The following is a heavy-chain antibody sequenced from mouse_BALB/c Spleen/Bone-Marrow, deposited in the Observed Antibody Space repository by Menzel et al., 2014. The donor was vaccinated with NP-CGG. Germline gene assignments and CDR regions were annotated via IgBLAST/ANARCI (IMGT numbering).Heavy chain of an antibody. Sequence: QVQLQQSGAELVKPGASVKLSCKASGYTFTSYWMHWVKQRPGQGLEWIGEINPSNGRTNYNEKFKSKATLTVDNSSSTAYTQLSSLASEDSAVYYCARERYEYDWKDYWGQGTTLTDSS. J-gene: IGHJ2*01. CDR1: GYTFTSYW. V-gene: IGHV1S81*02. CDR3: ARERYEYDWKDY. CDR2: INPSNGRT. D-gene: IGHD2-4*01.